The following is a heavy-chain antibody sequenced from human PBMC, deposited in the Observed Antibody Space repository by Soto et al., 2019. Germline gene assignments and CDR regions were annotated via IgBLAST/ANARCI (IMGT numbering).Heavy chain of an antibody. V-gene: IGHV4-59*03. D-gene: IGHD4-17*01. J-gene: IGHJ4*02. CDR3: ARMTTVTTDFDY. Sequence: QVQLQESGPGLVKPSETLSLACTVSGGSISSYYWSWIRQPPGKGLEWIGYIYYSGSTNYNPSLKIRVTISVDTSKNQFSLKLSSVTAADTAVYYCARMTTVTTDFDYWGQGTLVTVSS. CDR2: IYYSGST. CDR1: GGSISSYY.